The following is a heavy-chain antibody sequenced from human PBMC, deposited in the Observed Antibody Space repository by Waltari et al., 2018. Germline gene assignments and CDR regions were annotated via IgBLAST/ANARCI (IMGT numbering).Heavy chain of an antibody. V-gene: IGHV1-69*02. D-gene: IGHD2-2*01. Sequence: QVQLVQSGAEVKKPGSSVKVSCKASGGTFSSYTISWVRQAPGQGLEWMGRISPILGIANDAQKFQGRVTITADKSTSTAYMELSSLRSEDTAVYYCARGCSSTSCYGYKNAFDIWGQGTMVTVSS. CDR1: GGTFSSYT. J-gene: IGHJ3*02. CDR2: ISPILGIA. CDR3: ARGCSSTSCYGYKNAFDI.